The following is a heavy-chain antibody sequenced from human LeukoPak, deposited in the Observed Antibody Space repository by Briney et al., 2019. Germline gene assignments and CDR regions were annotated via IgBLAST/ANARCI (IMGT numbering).Heavy chain of an antibody. CDR2: ISGSRGST. CDR3: AKEHGVSLPNFDWLSAFDY. J-gene: IGHJ4*02. V-gene: IGHV3-23*01. CDR1: GFTFSSYA. Sequence: GGSLRLSCAASGFTFSSYAMSWVRQAPGKGLEWVSAISGSRGSTYYADSVKGRFTISRDNSKNTLYLQMNSLRAEDTAVYYCAKEHGVSLPNFDWLSAFDYWGQGTLVTVSS. D-gene: IGHD3-9*01.